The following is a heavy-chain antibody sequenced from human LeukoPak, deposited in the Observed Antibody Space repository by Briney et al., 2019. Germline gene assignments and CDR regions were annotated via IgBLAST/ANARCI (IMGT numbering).Heavy chain of an antibody. Sequence: KPSETLSLTCADYGGSFSGYYWSWIRQPPGKGLEWIGEINHSGSTNYNPSLKSRVTISVDTSKNQFSLKLSSVTAADTAVYYCARVIGDIDYWGQGTLVTVSS. D-gene: IGHD7-27*01. CDR1: GGSFSGYY. CDR2: INHSGST. V-gene: IGHV4-34*01. J-gene: IGHJ4*02. CDR3: ARVIGDIDY.